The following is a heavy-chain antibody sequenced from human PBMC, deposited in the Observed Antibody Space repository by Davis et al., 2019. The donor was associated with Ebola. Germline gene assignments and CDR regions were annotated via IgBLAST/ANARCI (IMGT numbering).Heavy chain of an antibody. V-gene: IGHV4-34*01. D-gene: IGHD6-19*01. CDR1: GGSFSDYD. J-gene: IGHJ4*02. Sequence: MPGGSLRLSCAVYGGSFSDYDWTWIRQPPGKGLEWIGEINHSGSTNYNASLKSRVTISVDTSKNQFSLKLSSVTAADTAVYYCARGYSAVAGFDTLIDYWGQGTLVTVSS. CDR2: INHSGST. CDR3: ARGYSAVAGFDTLIDY.